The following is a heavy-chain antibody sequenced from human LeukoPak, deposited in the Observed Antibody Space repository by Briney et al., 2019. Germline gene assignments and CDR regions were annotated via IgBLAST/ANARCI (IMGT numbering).Heavy chain of an antibody. CDR2: ISVYNGNS. D-gene: IGHD4-17*01. J-gene: IGHJ3*02. Sequence: VASVKVSCKASGYKFTIYDISWVRQAPGQGLEWVGWISVYNGNSNYAQKFQGRVTMTTDTSTSTAYMELSSLRSEDTAVYYCATVRYGDYGRKYPRPRLHDAFDIWGQGTMVTVSS. V-gene: IGHV1-18*01. CDR3: ATVRYGDYGRKYPRPRLHDAFDI. CDR1: GYKFTIYD.